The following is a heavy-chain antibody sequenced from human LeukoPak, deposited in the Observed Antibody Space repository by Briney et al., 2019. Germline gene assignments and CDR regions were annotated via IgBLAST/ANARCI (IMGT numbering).Heavy chain of an antibody. CDR2: IYYTGST. Sequence: SETLSLTCTVSGGSISGYYWTWIRQPPGKGLEWIGQIYYTGSTNYNPSLKSRLTMSVDTSKNQFSLRLSSVTAADTAVYYCARDRLLEDRDYYYYYYMDVWGIGTTVTVSS. D-gene: IGHD1-1*01. J-gene: IGHJ6*03. CDR1: GGSISGYY. CDR3: ARDRLLEDRDYYYYYYMDV. V-gene: IGHV4-59*01.